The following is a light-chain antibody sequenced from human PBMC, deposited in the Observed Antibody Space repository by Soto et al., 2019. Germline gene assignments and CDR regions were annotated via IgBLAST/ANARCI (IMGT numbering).Light chain of an antibody. CDR3: MQGSHWPPRYT. Sequence: DVVMTQSPLSLPVTLGQPASISCRSSQSLVYGDANSFFNWFHQRPGQPPRRLIYQVSNRDSGVPDRFSGSGSATDVTLRISRVEAEDVGVYYCMQGSHWPPRYTFGQGTKLQIK. CDR1: QSLVYGDANSF. J-gene: IGKJ2*01. V-gene: IGKV2-30*01. CDR2: QVS.